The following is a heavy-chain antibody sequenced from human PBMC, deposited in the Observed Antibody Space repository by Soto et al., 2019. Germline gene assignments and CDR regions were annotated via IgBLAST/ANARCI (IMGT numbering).Heavy chain of an antibody. J-gene: IGHJ4*02. Sequence: SETLSLTCAVYGGSFSGYYWSWIRQPPGKGLEWIGSIYYSGSTYYNPSLKSRVTISVDTSKNQFSLKLSSVTAADTAVYYCARHHLVAGDLYYFDYWGQGTLVTVSS. D-gene: IGHD6-19*01. CDR2: IYYSGST. V-gene: IGHV4-34*01. CDR1: GGSFSGYY. CDR3: ARHHLVAGDLYYFDY.